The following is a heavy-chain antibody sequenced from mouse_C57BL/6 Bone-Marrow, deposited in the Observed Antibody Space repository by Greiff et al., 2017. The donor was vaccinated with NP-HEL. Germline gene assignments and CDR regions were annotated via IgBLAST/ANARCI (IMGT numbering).Heavy chain of an antibody. CDR3: ARTRAKDWYFDV. D-gene: IGHD3-1*01. V-gene: IGHV2-2*01. CDR1: GFSLTSYG. CDR2: IWSGGST. J-gene: IGHJ1*03. Sequence: VQRVESGPGLVQPSQSLSITCTVSGFSLTSYGVHWVRQSPGKGLEWLGVIWSGGSTDYNAAFISRLSISKDNSKSQVFFKMNSLQADDTAIYYCARTRAKDWYFDVWGTGTTVTVSS.